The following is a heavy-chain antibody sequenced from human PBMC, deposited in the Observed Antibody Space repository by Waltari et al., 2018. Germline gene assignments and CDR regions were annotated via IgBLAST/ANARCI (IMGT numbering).Heavy chain of an antibody. CDR1: GYPIKNNYY. CDR3: ARVVPRAANDY. Sequence: QVQLQESGPGLVKPSGTLSLTCTVSGYPIKNNYYWGWIRQPPGEGLEWIGTIYHTGDTYYNPSLKSRVIISVDTSKNQFSLRLSSVTAADTAVYYCARVVPRAANDYWGQGTLVTVSS. V-gene: IGHV4-38-2*02. CDR2: IYHTGDT. D-gene: IGHD3-10*01. J-gene: IGHJ4*02.